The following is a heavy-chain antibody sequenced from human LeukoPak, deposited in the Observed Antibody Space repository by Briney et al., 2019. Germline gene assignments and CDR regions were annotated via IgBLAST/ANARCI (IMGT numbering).Heavy chain of an antibody. Sequence: GRSLRLSCAASGFTFSSYGMHWVRQAPGKGLEWVAVIWYDGSNKYYADSVKGRFTISRDNATNSLYLQMNSLRAEDTAVYYCARDLNYFDYWGQGTLVTVSS. CDR2: IWYDGSNK. J-gene: IGHJ4*02. CDR3: ARDLNYFDY. CDR1: GFTFSSYG. V-gene: IGHV3-33*01.